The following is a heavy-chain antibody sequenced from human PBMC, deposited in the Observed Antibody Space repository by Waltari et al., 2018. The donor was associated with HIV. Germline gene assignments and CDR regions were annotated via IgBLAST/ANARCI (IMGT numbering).Heavy chain of an antibody. J-gene: IGHJ4*01. V-gene: IGHV3-30*04. CDR3: AREPRESIDY. CDR1: GFGYSDLD. CDR2: CSYVGKYI. Sequence: VQLVDCGGGWVQAGGCLRAPGAVSGFGYSDLDIHWGRQVPGKGVDGWTSCSYVGKYIHYAASVRGRFTVSRDYSQNTAYLQMTSLRVDDTAVYFCAREPRESIDYWGQGTLVTVSS.